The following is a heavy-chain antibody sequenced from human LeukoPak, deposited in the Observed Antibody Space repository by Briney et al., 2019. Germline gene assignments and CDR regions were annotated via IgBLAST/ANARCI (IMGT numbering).Heavy chain of an antibody. J-gene: IGHJ5*02. Sequence: GASVKVSCKASGYTFTSYAMHWVRQAPGQRLEWMGWINAGNGNTKYSQKFQGRVTITRDTSASTAYMELSSLRSEDTAVYYCARDRGYCSSTSCRRVWFDPWGQGTLVTASS. D-gene: IGHD2-2*01. CDR2: INAGNGNT. CDR3: ARDRGYCSSTSCRRVWFDP. V-gene: IGHV1-3*01. CDR1: GYTFTSYA.